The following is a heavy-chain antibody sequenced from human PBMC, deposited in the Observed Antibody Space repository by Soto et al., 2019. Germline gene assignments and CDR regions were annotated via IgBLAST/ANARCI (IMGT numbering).Heavy chain of an antibody. Sequence: EVQLLESGGGLVQPGGSLRLSCAASGFSFSSYAMNWVRQAPGKGLEWVSVISGSGDSTYYADSVKGRFTISRDNSQTTLYLQMISLRAEDTAVYYCARRSSGWYFDYWGQGTLVIVSS. D-gene: IGHD6-19*01. J-gene: IGHJ4*02. CDR2: ISGSGDST. CDR1: GFSFSSYA. V-gene: IGHV3-23*01. CDR3: ARRSSGWYFDY.